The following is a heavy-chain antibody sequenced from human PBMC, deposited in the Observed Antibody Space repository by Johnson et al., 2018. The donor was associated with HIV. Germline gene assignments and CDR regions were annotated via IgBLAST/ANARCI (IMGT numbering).Heavy chain of an antibody. CDR2: ISDDGSNK. CDR1: GFTFSSYA. V-gene: IGHV3-30*04. CDR3: ARDESSRLQLTGNDAFDI. D-gene: IGHD6-13*01. Sequence: QVQLVESGGGVVQPGRSLRLSCAASGFTFSSYAMHWVRQAPGKGLAWVAVISDDGSNKYYADSVKGRFTISRDNSKNTLYLQMNSLRAEDTAVYYCARDESSRLQLTGNDAFDIWGQGTMVTVSS. J-gene: IGHJ3*02.